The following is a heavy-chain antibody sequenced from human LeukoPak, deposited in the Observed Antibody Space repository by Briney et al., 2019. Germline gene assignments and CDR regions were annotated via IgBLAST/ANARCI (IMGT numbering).Heavy chain of an antibody. D-gene: IGHD2-2*01. V-gene: IGHV1-18*01. CDR1: GYTFTSYG. Sequence: ASVKVSCKSSGYTFTSYGIIWVRQAPGQGLDWMGWISAYNGNTNYAQKLQGRVTMTTDTSTSTAYMELRSLRSDDTAVYYCARDIVVVPAAMLGDAFDIWGQGTMVTVSS. CDR3: ARDIVVVPAAMLGDAFDI. CDR2: ISAYNGNT. J-gene: IGHJ3*02.